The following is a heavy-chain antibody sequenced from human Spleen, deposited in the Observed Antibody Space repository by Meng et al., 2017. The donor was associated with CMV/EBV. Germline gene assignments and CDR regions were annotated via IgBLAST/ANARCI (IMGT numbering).Heavy chain of an antibody. V-gene: IGHV4-4*02. CDR2: IYRSGTT. Sequence: QVHLQESGPGVVKPSETLSLTCAVSGASITSDHWWNWVRQPPGKGLEWIGEIYRSGTTNYNPSLKSRLTISIDTSRNHFSLRLTSVTAADTAIYYCVREDRVSYFDYWGQGNLVTVSS. CDR3: VREDRVSYFDY. J-gene: IGHJ4*02. CDR1: GASITSDHW. D-gene: IGHD5/OR15-5a*01.